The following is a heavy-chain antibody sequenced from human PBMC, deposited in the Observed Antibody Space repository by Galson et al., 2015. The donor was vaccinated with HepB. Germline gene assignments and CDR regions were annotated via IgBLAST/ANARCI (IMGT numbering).Heavy chain of an antibody. CDR1: GGTFSSYA. V-gene: IGHV1-69*04. CDR3: AREGAVLYYYYYMDV. D-gene: IGHD4/OR15-4a*01. CDR2: IIPILGIA. Sequence: SVKVSCKASGGTFSSYAISWVRQAPGQGLEWMGRIIPILGIANYAQKFQGRVTITADKSTSTAYMELSSLRSEDTAVYYCAREGAVLYYYYYMDVWGKGTTVTVSS. J-gene: IGHJ6*03.